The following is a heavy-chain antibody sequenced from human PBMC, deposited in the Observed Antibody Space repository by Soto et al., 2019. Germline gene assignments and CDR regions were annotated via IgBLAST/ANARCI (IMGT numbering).Heavy chain of an antibody. CDR3: ARHYYDSSGYYHLYYFDY. CDR1: GGSISSSSYD. J-gene: IGHJ4*01. D-gene: IGHD3-22*01. Sequence: PSETLSLTCAASGGSISSSSYDWGLIRQPPGKGLEWIGRIYYSGSTYYNPSLKSRVTISVDTSKNQFSLKLSSVTAADTAVYYCARHYYDSSGYYHLYYFDYWGHGTLVTVSS. V-gene: IGHV4-39*01. CDR2: IYYSGST.